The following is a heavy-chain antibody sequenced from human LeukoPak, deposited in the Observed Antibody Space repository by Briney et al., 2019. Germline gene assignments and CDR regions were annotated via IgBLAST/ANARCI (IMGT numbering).Heavy chain of an antibody. Sequence: SETLSLTCTVSGGSISSGDYYWSWIRQPPGKGLEWIGYIYYSGSTYYNPSLKSRVTISVDTSKNQFSLKLSSVTAADTAVYYCAREGEYYDILTGYSRYFDYWGQGTPVTVSS. CDR2: IYYSGST. V-gene: IGHV4-30-4*01. D-gene: IGHD3-9*01. CDR3: AREGEYYDILTGYSRYFDY. J-gene: IGHJ4*02. CDR1: GGSISSGDYY.